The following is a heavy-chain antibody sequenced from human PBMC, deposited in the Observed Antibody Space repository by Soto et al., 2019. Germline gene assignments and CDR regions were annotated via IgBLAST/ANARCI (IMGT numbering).Heavy chain of an antibody. V-gene: IGHV1-2*02. Sequence: ASVKVSCKASGYTFTGYYIHWVRQAPGQGLEWMGWINTNSGGTNYAQKFQGRVTMTRDTSISTAYMELSRLTSDDTAVYYCARTQTNDYWGQGTLVTISS. CDR3: ARTQTNDY. CDR1: GYTFTGYY. CDR2: INTNSGGT. J-gene: IGHJ4*02.